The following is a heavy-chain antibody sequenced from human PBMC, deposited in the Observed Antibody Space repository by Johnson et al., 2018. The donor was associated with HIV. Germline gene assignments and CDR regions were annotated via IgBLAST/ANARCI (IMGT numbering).Heavy chain of an antibody. Sequence: VQLVESGGRLVQPGRSLRLSCVTSGFSFDDYAMHWVRQAPGKGLEWVSSISWNSGNIHYADSLQGRFPISRDNAKNSLYLQMNSLKTEDTAFYYCTKGRGSGWLYDALDIWGQGTMVTVSS. V-gene: IGHV3-9*01. J-gene: IGHJ3*02. D-gene: IGHD6-19*01. CDR2: ISWNSGNI. CDR1: GFSFDDYA. CDR3: TKGRGSGWLYDALDI.